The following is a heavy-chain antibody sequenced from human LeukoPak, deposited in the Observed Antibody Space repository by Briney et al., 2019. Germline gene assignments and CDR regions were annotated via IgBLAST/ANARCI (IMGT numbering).Heavy chain of an antibody. D-gene: IGHD2-8*01. V-gene: IGHV4-59*02. CDR3: ATLYCARAGCRNWNLDV. CDR1: GGSVNGHS. J-gene: IGHJ6*04. Sequence: PSETLSLTCKFIGGSVNGHSWTWLRQSPGKGLEWLGDIDYTGPTKENLPLRTSHSFSSDVPKNEFSLRLTSVTEADTAVYFCATLYCARAGCRNWNLDVWGTGTMVSVSS. CDR2: IDYTGPT.